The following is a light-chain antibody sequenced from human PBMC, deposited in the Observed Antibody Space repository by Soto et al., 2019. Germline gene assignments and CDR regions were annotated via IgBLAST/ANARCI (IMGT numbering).Light chain of an antibody. J-gene: IGKJ1*01. Sequence: EIVLTQSPGTLSLSPGDRATLSCRASQSVPSRFLAWYQQKPGQAPILLIYGVSRRATGIPDRFSGSGSGTNFTLTISRLEPEDFAVYYCQQYDSSWTFGQWTKVEMK. CDR3: QQYDSSWT. CDR1: QSVPSRF. V-gene: IGKV3-20*01. CDR2: GVS.